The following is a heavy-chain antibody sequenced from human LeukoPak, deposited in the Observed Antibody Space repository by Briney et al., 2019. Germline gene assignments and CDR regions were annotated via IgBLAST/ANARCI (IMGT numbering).Heavy chain of an antibody. J-gene: IGHJ4*02. CDR3: AKGGYYDFWSGPEKTSDY. Sequence: GGSLRLSCAAPGFTFSSYAMSWVRQAPGKGLEWVSAISGSGGSTYYADSVKGRFTISRDNSKNTLYLQMNSLRAEDTAVYYCAKGGYYDFWSGPEKTSDYWGQGTLVTVSS. V-gene: IGHV3-23*01. D-gene: IGHD3-3*01. CDR2: ISGSGGST. CDR1: GFTFSSYA.